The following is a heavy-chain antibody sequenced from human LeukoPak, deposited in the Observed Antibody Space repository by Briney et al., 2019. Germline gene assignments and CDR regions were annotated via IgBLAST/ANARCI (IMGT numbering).Heavy chain of an antibody. CDR1: GGTFSSYA. Sequence: GASVKVSRKASGGTFSSYAISWVRQAPGQGLEWMGGIIPIFGTANYAQKFQGRVTITADESTSTAYIELSSLRSEDTAVYYCARGTLYGDYSRAPIDYWGQGTLVTVSS. CDR2: IIPIFGTA. CDR3: ARGTLYGDYSRAPIDY. J-gene: IGHJ4*02. D-gene: IGHD4-17*01. V-gene: IGHV1-69*13.